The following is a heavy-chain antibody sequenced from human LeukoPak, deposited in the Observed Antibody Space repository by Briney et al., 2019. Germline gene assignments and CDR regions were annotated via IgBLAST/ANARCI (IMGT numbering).Heavy chain of an antibody. V-gene: IGHV3-23*01. J-gene: IGHJ4*02. CDR2: ISGSGGST. D-gene: IGHD2-2*01. CDR1: GFTFSSYA. CDR3: AKGRSTSCYDASDY. Sequence: GGSLRLSCAASGFTFSSYAMSWVRQAPGKGLGWGSVISGSGGSTYYADSVKGRFTISRDDSKNTLYLQMNSLRAEDTAVYYCAKGRSTSCYDASDYWGQGTLVTVSS.